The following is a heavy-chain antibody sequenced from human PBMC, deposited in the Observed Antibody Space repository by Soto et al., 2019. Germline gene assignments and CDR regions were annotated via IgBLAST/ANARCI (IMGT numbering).Heavy chain of an antibody. CDR1: GGSISSYY. Sequence: QVQLQESGPGLVKPSETLSLTCTVSGGSISSYYWSWIRQPPGKGLEWIGYIYYSGSTNYNPSLKSRVTISVDTSKNQFSLKLSSVTAADTAVYYCARDIMGTNYYYYGMDVWGQGTMVTVSS. D-gene: IGHD2-8*01. CDR3: ARDIMGTNYYYYGMDV. CDR2: IYYSGST. J-gene: IGHJ6*02. V-gene: IGHV4-59*01.